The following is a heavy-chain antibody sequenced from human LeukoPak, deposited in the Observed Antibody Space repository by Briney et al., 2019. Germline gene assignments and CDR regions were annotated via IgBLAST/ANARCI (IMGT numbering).Heavy chain of an antibody. CDR3: AKDLILGYCSGGSCRNDY. CDR1: GFIFSNYG. Sequence: PGGSLRLSCAASGFIFSNYGMHWVRQAPGKGLEWVALIWYDGSNKYYTDSVKGRFTISRDNSKNTLYLQMNSLRAEDTAVYYCAKDLILGYCSGGSCRNDYWGQGTLVTVSS. J-gene: IGHJ4*02. CDR2: IWYDGSNK. V-gene: IGHV3-33*06. D-gene: IGHD2-15*01.